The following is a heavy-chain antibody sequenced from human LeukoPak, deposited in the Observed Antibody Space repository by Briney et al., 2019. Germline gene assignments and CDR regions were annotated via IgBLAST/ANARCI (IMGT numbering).Heavy chain of an antibody. V-gene: IGHV1-2*02. Sequence: ASVKVSCKASGYTFTGYYMHWVRQAPGQGLEWMGWINPNSGGTNYAQKFQGRVTMTRDTSISTAYMELSRLRSDDTAVYYCARGRSKYDYGGKYWGQGTLVTVSS. CDR2: INPNSGGT. J-gene: IGHJ4*02. D-gene: IGHD4-23*01. CDR1: GYTFTGYY. CDR3: ARGRSKYDYGGKY.